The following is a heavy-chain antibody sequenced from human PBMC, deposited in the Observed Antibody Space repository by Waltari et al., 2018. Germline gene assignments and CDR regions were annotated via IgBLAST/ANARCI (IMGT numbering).Heavy chain of an antibody. CDR2: IYYSGST. CDR3: ARQFGDYDFWSGYYPDY. CDR1: GGSISSSSYY. J-gene: IGHJ4*02. V-gene: IGHV4-39*01. Sequence: QLQLQESGPGLVKPSETLSLTCTVSGGSISSSSYYWGWIRQPPGKGLEWIGSIYYSGSTYYTPSLKSRVTISVDTSKNQFSLKLSSVTAADTAVYYCARQFGDYDFWSGYYPDYWGQGTLVTVSS. D-gene: IGHD3-3*01.